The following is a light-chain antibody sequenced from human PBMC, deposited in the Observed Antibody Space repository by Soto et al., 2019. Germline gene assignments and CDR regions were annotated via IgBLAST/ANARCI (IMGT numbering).Light chain of an antibody. V-gene: IGLV1-40*01. CDR2: GNS. J-gene: IGLJ3*02. CDR1: SSNIGAGYD. Sequence: QSVLTQPPSVSGAPGQRVTISCTGSSSNIGAGYDVHWYQQLPGTAPKLLIYGNSNRPSGVPDRFSGSKSGTSAFLAITGLQAEDEADYYCQSYDSSLRGVFGGGTKLTVL. CDR3: QSYDSSLRGV.